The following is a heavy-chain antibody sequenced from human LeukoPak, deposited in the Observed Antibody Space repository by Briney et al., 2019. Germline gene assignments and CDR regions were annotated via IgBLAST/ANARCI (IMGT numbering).Heavy chain of an antibody. J-gene: IGHJ4*02. CDR1: GGSLSSGGYY. Sequence: SETLSLTCTVSGGSLSSGGYYWRWLRQHPGKGLEWIGYIYYSGSTYYNPSLKSRVTISVDTSKNQFSLKLSSVTAADTAVYYCARISYYYDSSGYHYYFDYWGQGTLVTVSS. CDR2: IYYSGST. CDR3: ARISYYYDSSGYHYYFDY. V-gene: IGHV4-31*03. D-gene: IGHD3-22*01.